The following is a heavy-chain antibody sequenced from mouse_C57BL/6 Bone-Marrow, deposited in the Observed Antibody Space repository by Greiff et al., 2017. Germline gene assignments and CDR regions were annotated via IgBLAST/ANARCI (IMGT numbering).Heavy chain of an antibody. CDR3: ARERWLGWFAY. CDR1: GYAFSSSW. CDR2: IYPGDGDT. D-gene: IGHD2-3*01. V-gene: IGHV1-82*01. Sequence: QVQLQQSGPELVKPGASVKISCKASGYAFSSSWMNWVKQRPGKGLEWIGRIYPGDGDTKYNGKFKGKATLTADKSSSTAYMQLSSLTSEDSAVCFCARERWLGWFAYWGQGTLVTVSA. J-gene: IGHJ3*01.